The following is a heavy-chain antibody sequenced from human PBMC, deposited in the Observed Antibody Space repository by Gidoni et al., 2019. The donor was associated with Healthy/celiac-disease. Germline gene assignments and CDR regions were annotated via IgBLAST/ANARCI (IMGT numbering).Heavy chain of an antibody. CDR1: GFTFSSSC. V-gene: IGHV3-30*18. J-gene: IGHJ4*02. D-gene: IGHD6-13*01. Sequence: QVQLVASGGGVVQPGMSLRLSFAASGFTFSSSCMHWVRQAPGKGLEWVAGISYDGSNKYYAESVKGRFTISRDNSKNTRYLQMNRLRAEDTAVYYCAKDGTPGIAAAGPFFDYWGQRTLVTVSS. CDR3: AKDGTPGIAAAGPFFDY. CDR2: ISYDGSNK.